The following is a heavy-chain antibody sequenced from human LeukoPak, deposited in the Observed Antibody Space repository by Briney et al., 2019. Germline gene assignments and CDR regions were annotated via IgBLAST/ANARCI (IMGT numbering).Heavy chain of an antibody. CDR3: ARRRYCSSTSCYTRGGGYFDY. CDR1: GGSFSGYY. V-gene: IGHV4-34*01. CDR2: INHSGST. Sequence: SETLSLTCAVYGGSFSGYYWSWIRQPPGKGLEWIGEINHSGSTNYNPSLKSRVTISVDTSKNQFSLKLSSVTAADTAVYYCARRRYCSSTSCYTRGGGYFDYWGQGTLVTVSS. D-gene: IGHD2-2*02. J-gene: IGHJ4*02.